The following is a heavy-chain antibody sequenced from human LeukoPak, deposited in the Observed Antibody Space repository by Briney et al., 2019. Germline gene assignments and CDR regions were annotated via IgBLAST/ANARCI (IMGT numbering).Heavy chain of an antibody. CDR3: ASGATVTTDFDY. J-gene: IGHJ4*02. V-gene: IGHV3-9*01. D-gene: IGHD4-17*01. Sequence: TGGSLRLSCAASGFTFDDYAMHWVRQAPGKGLEWVSGISWNSGSIGYADSVKGRFTMSRDNAKNSLYLQMNSLRAEDTAVYYCASGATVTTDFDYWGQGPLVTVS. CDR2: ISWNSGSI. CDR1: GFTFDDYA.